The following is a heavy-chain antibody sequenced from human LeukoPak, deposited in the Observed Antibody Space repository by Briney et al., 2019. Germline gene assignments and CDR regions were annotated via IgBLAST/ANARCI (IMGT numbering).Heavy chain of an antibody. J-gene: IGHJ4*02. CDR2: IYYSGST. CDR3: ARFTWREGDY. Sequence: SETLSLTCTVSGGSASSYYWSWIRQPPGKGLEWIGYIYYSGSTNYNPSLKSQVTISVDTSKHQFNLKLSSVTAADTAVYYCARFTWREGDYWGQGTLVTVSS. CDR1: GGSASSYY. V-gene: IGHV4-59*02.